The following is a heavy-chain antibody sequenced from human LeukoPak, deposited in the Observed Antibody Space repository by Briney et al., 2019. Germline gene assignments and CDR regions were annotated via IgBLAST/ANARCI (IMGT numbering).Heavy chain of an antibody. Sequence: GASVKVSCKASGYTFSNYNIHWLRQAPGQGLEWMGIVNPSGDSTNYAQNFQGRVTMTGDTSTSTVYMELSSLRSEDTAVYYCARGSEVWSVGATRSFDYWGQGTLVTVSS. V-gene: IGHV1-46*01. J-gene: IGHJ4*02. CDR2: VNPSGDST. CDR1: GYTFSNYN. CDR3: ARGSEVWSVGATRSFDY. D-gene: IGHD1-26*01.